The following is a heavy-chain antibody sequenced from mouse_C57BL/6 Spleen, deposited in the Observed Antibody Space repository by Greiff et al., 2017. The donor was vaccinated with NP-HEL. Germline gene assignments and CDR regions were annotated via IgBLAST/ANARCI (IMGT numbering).Heavy chain of an antibody. CDR2: INPNNGGT. CDR1: GYTFTDYN. V-gene: IGHV1-22*01. Sequence: VQLQQSGPELVKPGASVKMSCKASGYTFTDYNMHWVKQSHGKSLEWIGYINPNNGGTSYNQKFKGKATLTVNKSSSTAYMELRSLTSEDSAVYYCARGYYGSSQFAYWGQGTLVTVSA. J-gene: IGHJ3*01. CDR3: ARGYYGSSQFAY. D-gene: IGHD1-1*01.